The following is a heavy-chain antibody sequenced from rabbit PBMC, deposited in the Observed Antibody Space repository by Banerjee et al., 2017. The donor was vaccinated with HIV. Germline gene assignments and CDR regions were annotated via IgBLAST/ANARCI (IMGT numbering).Heavy chain of an antibody. CDR1: GFSFSSSDY. CDR3: ARDTATSFSSYGMDL. CDR2: IYPGSSATT. D-gene: IGHD1-1*01. J-gene: IGHJ6*01. Sequence: QSLEESGGDLVKPGASLTLTCTASGFSFSSSDYMCWVRQAPGKGLEWIGCIYPGSSATTYYATWAKGRFTISKTSSTTVTLQMTSLTAADTATYFCARDTATSFSSYGMDLWGQGTLVTVS. V-gene: IGHV1S40*01.